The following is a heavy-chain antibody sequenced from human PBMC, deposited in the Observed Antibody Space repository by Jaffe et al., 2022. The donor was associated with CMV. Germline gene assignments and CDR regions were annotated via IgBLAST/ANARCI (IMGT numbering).Heavy chain of an antibody. CDR3: ATGMYFRH. Sequence: EVRLVESGGGLVQPGGSLRLSCAASGFTLNSYEMNWVRQAPGKGLEWISNISSSGVNTYYAESVKGRFTISRDNAKNSVYLEMNSLRVEDTAVYYCATGMYFRHWGQGTLVTVSS. CDR2: ISSSGVNT. J-gene: IGHJ1*01. D-gene: IGHD2-8*01. V-gene: IGHV3-48*03. CDR1: GFTLNSYE.